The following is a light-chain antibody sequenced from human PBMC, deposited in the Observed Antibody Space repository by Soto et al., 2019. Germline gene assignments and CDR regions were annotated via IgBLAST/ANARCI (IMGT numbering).Light chain of an antibody. V-gene: IGKV3-20*01. CDR2: GAS. J-gene: IGKJ1*01. CDR1: QSVSSSY. Sequence: EIVLTQSPGTLSLSPGERATLSCRASQSVSSSYLAWYQQKPGQAPRLLIYGASSRATGVPDRFSGSGSGTDFTLTIIRLEPEDFAVYYYQQYCSSPWKFGQGTKVENK. CDR3: QQYCSSPWK.